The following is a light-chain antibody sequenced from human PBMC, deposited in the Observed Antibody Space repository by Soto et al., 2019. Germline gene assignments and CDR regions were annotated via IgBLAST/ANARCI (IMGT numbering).Light chain of an antibody. V-gene: IGLV2-23*01. CDR3: CSYAGSSTYV. Sequence: QSVLTQPASVSGSPGQSITTSCTGTSSDVGSYNLVSWYQQHPGKAPKLMIYEGSKRPSGVSNRFSGSKSGNTASLTISGLQAEDEADYYCCSYAGSSTYVFGTGNKVTVL. J-gene: IGLJ1*01. CDR1: SSDVGSYNL. CDR2: EGS.